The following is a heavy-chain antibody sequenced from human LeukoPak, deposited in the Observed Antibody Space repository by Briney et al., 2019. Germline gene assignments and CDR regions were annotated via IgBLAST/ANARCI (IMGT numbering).Heavy chain of an antibody. D-gene: IGHD3-10*01. CDR3: ARVVMVYYYYYGMDV. Sequence: SETLSLTCAVYGGSFSGYYWSWIRQPPGKGLEWIGEINHSGSTNYNPSLKSRATISVDTSKNQFSLKLSSVTAADTAVYYCARVVMVYYYYYGMDVWGQGTTVTVSS. CDR2: INHSGST. CDR1: GGSFSGYY. V-gene: IGHV4-34*01. J-gene: IGHJ6*02.